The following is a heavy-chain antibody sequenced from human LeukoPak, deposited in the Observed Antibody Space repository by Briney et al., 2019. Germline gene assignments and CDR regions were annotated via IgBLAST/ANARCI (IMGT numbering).Heavy chain of an antibody. CDR1: GFPFDDYA. D-gene: IGHD6-19*01. J-gene: IGHJ4*02. V-gene: IGHV3-9*01. Sequence: GRSLRLSCAASGFPFDDYAMHWVRQAPGKGLEWASGISWNSGSIGYADSVKGRFTISRDNAKNSLYLQMNSLRAEDTALYYCVKDDSSGWYTYWGQGTLVTVSS. CDR3: VKDDSSGWYTY. CDR2: ISWNSGSI.